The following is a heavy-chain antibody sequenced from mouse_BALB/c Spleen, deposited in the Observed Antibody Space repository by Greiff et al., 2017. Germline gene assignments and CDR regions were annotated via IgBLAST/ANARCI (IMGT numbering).Heavy chain of an antibody. Sequence: DVMLVESGPSLVKPSQTLSLTCSVTGDSITSGYWNWIRKFPGSKLEYMGYISYSGSTYYNPSLKSRISITRDTSKNQYYLQLNSVTTEDTATYYCASPGYDGAWFAYWGQGTLVTVSA. V-gene: IGHV3-8*02. D-gene: IGHD2-2*01. CDR3: ASPGYDGAWFAY. CDR1: GDSITSGY. J-gene: IGHJ3*01. CDR2: ISYSGST.